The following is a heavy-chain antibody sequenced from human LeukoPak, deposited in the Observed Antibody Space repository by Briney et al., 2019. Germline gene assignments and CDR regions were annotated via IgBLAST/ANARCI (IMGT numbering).Heavy chain of an antibody. Sequence: ASVKVSCKASGYTFTSNGISWVRQAPGQGLEWMGWISAYNGNTNYEQKLQGRVTMTTDTSTSTAYMELRSLRSDDTAVYYCASLKNTYDSSGYLVTDAFDIWGQGTMVTVSS. CDR2: ISAYNGNT. CDR3: ASLKNTYDSSGYLVTDAFDI. D-gene: IGHD3-22*01. CDR1: GYTFTSNG. J-gene: IGHJ3*02. V-gene: IGHV1-18*01.